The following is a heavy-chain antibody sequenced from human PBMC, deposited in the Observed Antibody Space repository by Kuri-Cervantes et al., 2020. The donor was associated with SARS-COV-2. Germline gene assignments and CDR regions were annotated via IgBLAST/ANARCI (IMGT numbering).Heavy chain of an antibody. Sequence: ESLKISCAVYGGSFSGYYWSWIRQPPGKGLEWIGEINHSGSTNYNPSLKSRVTISVDTSKNQFSLKLSSVTAADTAVYYCARGHIVVVPAARNWFDSWGQGTLVTVSS. V-gene: IGHV4-34*01. CDR3: ARGHIVVVPAARNWFDS. CDR2: INHSGST. J-gene: IGHJ5*01. CDR1: GGSFSGYY. D-gene: IGHD2-2*01.